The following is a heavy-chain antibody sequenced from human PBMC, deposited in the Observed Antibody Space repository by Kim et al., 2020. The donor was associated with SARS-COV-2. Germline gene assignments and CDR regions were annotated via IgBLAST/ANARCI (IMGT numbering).Heavy chain of an antibody. CDR3: AKETAMVYFDY. V-gene: IGHV3-30*02. Sequence: YYADSVKGRFTISRDNSKNTLYLQMNSLRAEDTAVYYCAKETAMVYFDYWGQGTLVTVSS. D-gene: IGHD5-18*01. J-gene: IGHJ4*02.